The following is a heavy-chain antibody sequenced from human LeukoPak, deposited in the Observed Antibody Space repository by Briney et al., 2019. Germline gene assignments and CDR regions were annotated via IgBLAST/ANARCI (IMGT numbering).Heavy chain of an antibody. CDR2: IGISSGNT. J-gene: IGHJ4*02. CDR1: GFTFSAYS. V-gene: IGHV3-48*01. D-gene: IGHD1-1*01. Sequence: GGSVRLYCAASGFTFSAYSMNWLRQAPGRGLEWISYIGISSGNTKYADSVKGRFTISGDKAKDSLYLQMNSLRVGDTAVYYCARDYKYSFDNWGQGTLVTVSS. CDR3: ARDYKYSFDN.